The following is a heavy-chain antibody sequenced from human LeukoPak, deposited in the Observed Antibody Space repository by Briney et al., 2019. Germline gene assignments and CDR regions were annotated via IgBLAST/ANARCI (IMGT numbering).Heavy chain of an antibody. CDR3: VRGTGY. J-gene: IGHJ4*02. V-gene: IGHV3-64D*06. CDR1: GFTFSTYG. Sequence: GGSLRLSCSVSGFTFSTYGMHWVRQAPGKGLEYVSAISSNGYNTYYADSVKGRFTISRDNSKNTLYLQMSSLRADDTAVYYCVRGTGYWGQGTLVTVSS. CDR2: ISSNGYNT.